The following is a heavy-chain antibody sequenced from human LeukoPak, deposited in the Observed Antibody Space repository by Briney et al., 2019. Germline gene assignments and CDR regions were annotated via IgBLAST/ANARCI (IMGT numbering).Heavy chain of an antibody. Sequence: GESLKISCMASGYSFTSYWIGWVRQMPGKGLEWMGIIDPSGSEPRYTPSFQGQVTISADKSLSTAYLQWNSLKASDTAMYYCARQTAMGRSGDYWGQGTLVTVSS. CDR2: IDPSGSEP. D-gene: IGHD5-18*01. V-gene: IGHV5-51*01. J-gene: IGHJ4*02. CDR1: GYSFTSYW. CDR3: ARQTAMGRSGDY.